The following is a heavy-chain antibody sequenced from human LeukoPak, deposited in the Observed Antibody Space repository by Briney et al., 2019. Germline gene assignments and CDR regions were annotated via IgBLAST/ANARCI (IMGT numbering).Heavy chain of an antibody. CDR2: IHTSGNT. CDR3: AREGSMTARPFVSIDY. D-gene: IGHD6-6*01. Sequence: SETLSLTCTVSGGSISTYYWSWIRQPAGKGLEWIGRIHTSGNTDYNPSLKSRVTMSVDTSKNQFSLKLSSVTAADTAVYYCAREGSMTARPFVSIDYWGQGSLVTISS. CDR1: GGSISTYY. V-gene: IGHV4-4*07. J-gene: IGHJ4*02.